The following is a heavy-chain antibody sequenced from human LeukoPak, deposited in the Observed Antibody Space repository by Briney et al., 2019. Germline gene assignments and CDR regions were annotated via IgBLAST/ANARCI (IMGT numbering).Heavy chain of an antibody. J-gene: IGHJ4*02. Sequence: GGSLRLSCSASGFTFSASAMHWVRQAPGKGLEYVSVVSSSGVNTYYADSVRGRFTISRDNFKSTVYLQMSSLRAEDTAVYYCVKEDNHPPGGDYWGQGTLVTVSS. D-gene: IGHD1-14*01. V-gene: IGHV3-64D*09. CDR1: GFTFSASA. CDR2: VSSSGVNT. CDR3: VKEDNHPPGGDY.